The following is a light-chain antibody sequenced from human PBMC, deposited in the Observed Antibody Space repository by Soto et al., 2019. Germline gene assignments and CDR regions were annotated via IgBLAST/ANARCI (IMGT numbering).Light chain of an antibody. CDR3: QQYKDYPLT. CDR2: KAS. CDR1: QSISTW. J-gene: IGKJ4*01. V-gene: IGKV1-5*03. Sequence: DIQMTQSPSTLSASVGDRVTITCRASQSISTWLAWYQQKPGKAPNLLIYKASNLESGVPSRFSGSGSGTEFTLTISSLQPDDFATYYCQQYKDYPLTFGGGTKVEIK.